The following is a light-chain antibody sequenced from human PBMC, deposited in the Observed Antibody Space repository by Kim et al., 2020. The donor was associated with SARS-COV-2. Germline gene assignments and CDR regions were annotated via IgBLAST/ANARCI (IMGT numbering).Light chain of an antibody. J-gene: IGLJ3*02. Sequence: PEETVTLTCASSTGAVTNDSSPYWLQQKPGQAPRPLFYDTVYKHAWTPARFSGSLRGSKAALTLSGVQPEDEAEYYCLLYCGATRVFGGGTKLTVL. CDR2: DTV. CDR1: TGAVTNDSS. CDR3: LLYCGATRV. V-gene: IGLV7-43*01.